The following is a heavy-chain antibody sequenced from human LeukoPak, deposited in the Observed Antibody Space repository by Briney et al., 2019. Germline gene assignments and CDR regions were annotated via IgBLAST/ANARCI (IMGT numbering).Heavy chain of an antibody. V-gene: IGHV3-48*01. CDR2: ISSSSSTI. J-gene: IGHJ4*02. CDR1: GFTFSSYS. CDR3: ARGRGDSSGYYAY. Sequence: GGSLRLSCAASGFTFSSYSVNWVRQAPGKGLEWVSYISSSSSTIYYADSVKGRFTISRDNAKNSLYLQMNSLRAEDTAVYYCARGRGDSSGYYAYWGQGTLVTVSS. D-gene: IGHD3-22*01.